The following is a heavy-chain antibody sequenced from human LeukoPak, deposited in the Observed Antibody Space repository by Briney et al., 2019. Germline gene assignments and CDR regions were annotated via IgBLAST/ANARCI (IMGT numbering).Heavy chain of an antibody. Sequence: GGSLRLSCAASGFTFSSYSMNWVRQAPGKGLEWVSSISSSSSYIYYADSVKGRFTISRDNSKNTLYLQMNSLRAEDTAVYYCARRSGQPSYYFDYWGQGTLVTVSS. CDR1: GFTFSSYS. D-gene: IGHD3-3*01. CDR2: ISSSSSYI. CDR3: ARRSGQPSYYFDY. J-gene: IGHJ4*02. V-gene: IGHV3-21*01.